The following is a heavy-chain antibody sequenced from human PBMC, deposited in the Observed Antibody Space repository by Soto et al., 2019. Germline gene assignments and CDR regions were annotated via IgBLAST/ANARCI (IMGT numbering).Heavy chain of an antibody. CDR1: GGTFSSYT. V-gene: IGHV1-69*02. CDR3: ARGYCSGGSCFYPFDY. D-gene: IGHD2-15*01. Sequence: VASVKVSCKASGGTFSSYTISWVRQAPGQGLEWMGRIIPILNMANYAQKFQGRVTITADKSTSTAYMELSSLRSEDTAVYYCARGYCSGGSCFYPFDYWGQGTLVTVSS. CDR2: IIPILNMA. J-gene: IGHJ4*02.